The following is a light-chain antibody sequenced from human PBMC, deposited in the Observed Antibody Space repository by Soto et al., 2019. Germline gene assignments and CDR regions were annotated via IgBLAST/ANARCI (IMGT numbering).Light chain of an antibody. CDR2: LGS. CDR3: MQALQTPLT. J-gene: IGKJ4*01. Sequence: DIVMTQSPLSLPVTPGEPASISCRSSQSLLHSNGYNYLDWDLQKPGQSPQLLIYLGSNRASGVPDRFSGSGSGTDFTLKISRVEAEDVGVYYCMQALQTPLTVGGGTKVEIK. CDR1: QSLLHSNGYNY. V-gene: IGKV2-28*01.